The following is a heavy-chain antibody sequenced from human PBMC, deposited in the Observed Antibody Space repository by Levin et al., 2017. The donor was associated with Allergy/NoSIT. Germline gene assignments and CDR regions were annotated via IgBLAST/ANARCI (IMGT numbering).Heavy chain of an antibody. Sequence: KTSETLSLTCTVSGGSISSYYWSWIRQPPGKGLEWIGYIYYSGSTNYNPSLKSRVTISVDTSKNQFSLKLSSVTAADTAVYYCARHPMEYGMDVWGQGTTVTVSS. CDR1: GGSISSYY. CDR3: ARHPMEYGMDV. V-gene: IGHV4-59*08. J-gene: IGHJ6*02. CDR2: IYYSGST. D-gene: IGHD3-3*01.